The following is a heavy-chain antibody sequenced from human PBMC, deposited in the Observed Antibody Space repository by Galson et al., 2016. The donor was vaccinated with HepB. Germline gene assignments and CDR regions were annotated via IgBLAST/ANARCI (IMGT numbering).Heavy chain of an antibody. CDR1: GFTFSSYA. D-gene: IGHD3-16*01. J-gene: IGHJ3*02. CDR2: ITGNGAIT. Sequence: SLRLSCAASGFTFSSYAIHWVRQAPGKGLEYLSEITGNGAITYYADSVKGRFTISRDNSRNKLYLQMSSLTTEDTAVYYCVKDQGGTWGAFDIWGQGTLVTVSS. V-gene: IGHV3-64D*06. CDR3: VKDQGGTWGAFDI.